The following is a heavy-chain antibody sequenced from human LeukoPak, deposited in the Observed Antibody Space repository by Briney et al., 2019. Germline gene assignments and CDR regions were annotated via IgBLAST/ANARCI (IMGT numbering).Heavy chain of an antibody. J-gene: IGHJ4*02. CDR3: TTAPAQSDY. CDR2: IKSKTDSGTT. V-gene: IGHV3-15*01. CDR1: GFTFSNAW. Sequence: GGSLRLSRAASGFTFSNAWMSWVRQAPGKGLEWVGRIKSKTDSGTTDYAAPVKGRFTISRDDSKNTLYLQMNSLKFEDTAVYYCTTAPAQSDYWGQGTLVTVSS. D-gene: IGHD2-2*01.